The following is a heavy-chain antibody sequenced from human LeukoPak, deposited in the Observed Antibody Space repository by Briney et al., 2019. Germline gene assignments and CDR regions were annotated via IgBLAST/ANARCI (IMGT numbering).Heavy chain of an antibody. V-gene: IGHV4-39*07. CDR1: GGSISTDNCY. CDR3: ARDPQWLVSRVFDY. Sequence: SETLSLTCTVSGGSISTDNCYWGWIRQPPGKGLEWIGSIYYNGNTYYNPSLKSRVTISVDTSKNQFSLKVNSVTAADTAVYYCARDPQWLVSRVFDYWGQGPRVPVSS. J-gene: IGHJ4*02. CDR2: IYYNGNT. D-gene: IGHD6-19*01.